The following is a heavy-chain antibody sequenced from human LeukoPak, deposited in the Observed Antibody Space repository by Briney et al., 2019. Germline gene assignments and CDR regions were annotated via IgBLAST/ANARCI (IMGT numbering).Heavy chain of an antibody. CDR3: ARDGTYYLAD. V-gene: IGHV3-30-3*01. CDR2: ISYDGSNK. D-gene: IGHD3-10*01. CDR1: GFTFSSYA. Sequence: GSLRLSCAASGFTFSSYAMHWVRQAPGKGLEWVAVISYDGSNKYYADSVKGRFTISRDNSKNTLYLQMNSLRAEDTAVYYCARDGTYYLADWGQGTLVTVSS. J-gene: IGHJ4*02.